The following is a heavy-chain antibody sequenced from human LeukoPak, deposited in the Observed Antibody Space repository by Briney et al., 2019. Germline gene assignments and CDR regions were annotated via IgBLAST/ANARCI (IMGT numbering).Heavy chain of an antibody. Sequence: SETLSLTCTVSGGSISSSSYYWGRIRQPPGKGLEWIGSIYYSGSTYYNPSLKSRVTISVDTSKNQFSLKLSSVTAADTAVYYCARHLRDYDFWSGYPYYFDYWGQGTLVTVSS. CDR1: GGSISSSSYY. J-gene: IGHJ4*02. D-gene: IGHD3-3*01. CDR3: ARHLRDYDFWSGYPYYFDY. V-gene: IGHV4-39*01. CDR2: IYYSGST.